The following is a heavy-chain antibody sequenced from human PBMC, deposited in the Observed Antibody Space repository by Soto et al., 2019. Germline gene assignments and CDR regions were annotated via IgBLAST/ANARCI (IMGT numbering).Heavy chain of an antibody. V-gene: IGHV3-21*01. Sequence: EVQLVESGGGLVKPGGSLRLSCAASGFTFSSYSMNWVRQAPGKGLEWVSSISSSSSYIYYADSVKGRFTISRDNAKNSLYLQMNSLRAEDTAVYYCARDPPFGGGVYGMDVWGQGTTVTVSS. D-gene: IGHD3-10*01. CDR2: ISSSSSYI. J-gene: IGHJ6*02. CDR1: GFTFSSYS. CDR3: ARDPPFGGGVYGMDV.